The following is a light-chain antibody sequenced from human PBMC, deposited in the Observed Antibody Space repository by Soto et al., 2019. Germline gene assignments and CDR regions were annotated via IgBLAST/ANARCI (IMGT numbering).Light chain of an antibody. Sequence: QSALTQPASVSGSPGQSITISCTGTSSDVGSYNLVSWYQQDPGKAPKLMIYEGSKRPSGVSNRFSGSKSGNTASLTISGLQAEDEADYYCCSYAGSSLRVFGGGTKLTVL. V-gene: IGLV2-23*01. CDR2: EGS. CDR3: CSYAGSSLRV. J-gene: IGLJ2*01. CDR1: SSDVGSYNL.